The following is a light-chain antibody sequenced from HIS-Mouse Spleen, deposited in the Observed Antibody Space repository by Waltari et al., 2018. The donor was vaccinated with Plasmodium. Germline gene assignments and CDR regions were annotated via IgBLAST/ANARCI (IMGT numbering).Light chain of an antibody. CDR1: QSVSSIY. J-gene: IGKJ1*01. Sequence: EIVLTQSPGTLSLSPGERATLSCRASQSVSSIYLAWYQPKPGQAPRLLIYGASSRATGIPDRFSGSGSGTDFTRTISRLEPEDFAVYYCQQYGSSGTFGQGTKVEIK. CDR2: GAS. V-gene: IGKV3-20*01. CDR3: QQYGSSGT.